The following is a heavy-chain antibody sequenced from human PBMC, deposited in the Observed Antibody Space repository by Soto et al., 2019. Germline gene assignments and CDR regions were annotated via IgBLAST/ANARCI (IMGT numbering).Heavy chain of an antibody. CDR1: GFTFSSYA. CDR3: ARGVQQQLILDY. D-gene: IGHD6-13*01. Sequence: GGSLRLSCAASGFTFSSYAMSWVRQAPGKGLEWVSAISGSGGSTYYADSVKGRFTISRDNSKNTLYLQMNSLRAEDTAVYYCARGVQQQLILDYWGQGTLVTVSS. CDR2: ISGSGGST. V-gene: IGHV3-23*01. J-gene: IGHJ4*02.